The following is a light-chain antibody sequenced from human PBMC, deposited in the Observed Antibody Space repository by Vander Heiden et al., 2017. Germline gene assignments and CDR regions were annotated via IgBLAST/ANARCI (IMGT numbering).Light chain of an antibody. CDR1: QHIADF. V-gene: IGKV1-5*03. CDR3: QQNNAYPLT. CDR2: KAS. Sequence: THMTQSPSTLSASVGDTVTITCRASQHIADFLAWYQQKPGKAPKLLIYKASNLQSGVPSRFSGSGSGTEFTLTISSLQPDDFATYSCQQNNAYPLTFGGGTNVEI. J-gene: IGKJ4*01.